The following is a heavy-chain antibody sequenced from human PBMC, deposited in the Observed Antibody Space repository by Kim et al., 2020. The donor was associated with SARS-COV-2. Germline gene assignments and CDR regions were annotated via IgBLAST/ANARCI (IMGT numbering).Heavy chain of an antibody. D-gene: IGHD1-26*01. CDR2: ST. Sequence: STNTSPSLKSRVTISVDTSKNQFSLRLSSVTAADTAVYYCAREGGYGMDVWGQGTTVTVSS. J-gene: IGHJ6*02. V-gene: IGHV4-59*01. CDR3: AREGGYGMDV.